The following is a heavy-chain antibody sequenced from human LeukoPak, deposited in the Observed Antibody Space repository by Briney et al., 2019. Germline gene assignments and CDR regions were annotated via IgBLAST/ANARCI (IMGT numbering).Heavy chain of an antibody. CDR1: GYSLTQLS. J-gene: IGHJ4*02. D-gene: IGHD3-3*01. V-gene: IGHV1-24*01. CDR3: AVLLEDYAFSTGSAKDY. Sequence: ASVKVSCKVSGYSLTQLSMHWVRQGIGRGLEWMGGFDPVDGETIYAQKFQGRVTMTENTSTDTTYMELSSLGSDDTAVSYCAVLLEDYAFSTGSAKDYWGQGTLVTVSS. CDR2: FDPVDGET.